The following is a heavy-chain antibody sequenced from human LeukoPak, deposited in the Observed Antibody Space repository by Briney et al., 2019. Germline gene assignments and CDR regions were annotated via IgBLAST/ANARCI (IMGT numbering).Heavy chain of an antibody. V-gene: IGHV5-51*01. CDR3: ARINGEFDFDY. D-gene: IGHD3-10*01. CDR1: GYNFGSYW. CDR2: IYPGDSET. J-gene: IGHJ4*02. Sequence: LGESLKISCEASGYNFGSYWLGWVRRTPGKGLEWMGIIYPGDSETRYSPSFEGQVTISVDKSTAFLQWSSLKASDTGMYYCARINGEFDFDYWGQGTLVTVSS.